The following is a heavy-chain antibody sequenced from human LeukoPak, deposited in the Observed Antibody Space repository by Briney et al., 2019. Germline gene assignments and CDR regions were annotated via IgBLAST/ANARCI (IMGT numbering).Heavy chain of an antibody. CDR1: GGSISSYY. D-gene: IGHD3-9*01. V-gene: IGHV4-59*01. J-gene: IGHJ4*02. CDR2: IYYSGST. Sequence: PSETLSLTCTVSGGSISSYYWSWIRQPPGKGLEWIGYIYYSGSTNYNPSLKSRVTISVDTSKNQFSLKLSSVTAADTAVYYCASYDILTGEVDYWGQGTLVTVSS. CDR3: ASYDILTGEVDY.